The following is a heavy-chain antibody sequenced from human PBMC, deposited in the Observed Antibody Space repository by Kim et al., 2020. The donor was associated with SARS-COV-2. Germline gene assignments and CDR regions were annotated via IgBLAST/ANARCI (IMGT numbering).Heavy chain of an antibody. CDR1: GFTVGNNY. J-gene: IGHJ5*01. CDR2: IYRRGDT. Sequence: GGSLRLSCEASGFTVGNNYMSWVRQAPAKGLEWVSVIYRRGDTRYRDSVKGRFTISRYSSKNILFLQMNSLRVEDTAIYFCTPFPSQDSWGKGTLVTVS. V-gene: IGHV3-66*01. CDR3: TPFPSQDS.